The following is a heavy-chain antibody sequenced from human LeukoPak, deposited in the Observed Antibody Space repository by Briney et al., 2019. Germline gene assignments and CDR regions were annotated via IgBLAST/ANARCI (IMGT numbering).Heavy chain of an antibody. V-gene: IGHV4-30-4*01. CDR3: ARADYSIIFFDY. CDR2: IYYSGST. Sequence: KPSETLSLTCTVSGGSISSGDYYWSWIRQPPGKGLEWIGYIYYSGSTYYNPSLKSRVTISVDTSKNQFSLKLSSVTAADTAVYYCARADYSIIFFDYWGQGTLVTVSS. D-gene: IGHD2-15*01. J-gene: IGHJ4*02. CDR1: GGSISSGDYY.